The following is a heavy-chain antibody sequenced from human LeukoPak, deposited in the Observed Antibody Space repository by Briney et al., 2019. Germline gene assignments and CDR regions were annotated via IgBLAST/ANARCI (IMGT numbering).Heavy chain of an antibody. V-gene: IGHV3-66*01. CDR2: IYSGGST. J-gene: IGHJ3*02. CDR1: GFTVSSNY. D-gene: IGHD1-26*01. Sequence: GGSLRLSCAASGFTVSSNYMSWVRQAPGKGLEWVSVIYSGGSTYYADSMKGRFTISRDNSKNTLYLQMNSLRAEDTAVYYCADNSGSYYAHAFDIWGQGTMVTVSS. CDR3: ADNSGSYYAHAFDI.